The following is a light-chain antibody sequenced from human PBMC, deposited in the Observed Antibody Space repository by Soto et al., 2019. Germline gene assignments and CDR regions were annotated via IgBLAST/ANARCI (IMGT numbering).Light chain of an antibody. CDR3: QHYFNFPFT. CDR2: AAS. Sequence: DVHLTQSPSSLSASVGDRVTITCQASQDISTDLTWYQQEPGKAPKVLVYAASKLETGVPSRFSGSGSETHFTLTINSLRPADFATYYCQHYFNFPFTFGPGTKVDV. J-gene: IGKJ3*01. CDR1: QDISTD. V-gene: IGKV1-33*01.